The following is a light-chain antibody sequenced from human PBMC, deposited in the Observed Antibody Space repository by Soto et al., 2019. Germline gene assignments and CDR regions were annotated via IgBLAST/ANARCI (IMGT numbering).Light chain of an antibody. Sequence: QSVLTQPASVSGSPGQSITVSCTGTDTDIGGYNYVSWYQQHPGQAPKLIIYEVTKRPSGVPDRFSASKSGNTASLTVSGLQAEDEADYYCSSFVAGNNYWVFGGGTKVTVL. CDR2: EVT. V-gene: IGLV2-8*01. CDR3: SSFVAGNNYWV. J-gene: IGLJ3*02. CDR1: DTDIGGYNY.